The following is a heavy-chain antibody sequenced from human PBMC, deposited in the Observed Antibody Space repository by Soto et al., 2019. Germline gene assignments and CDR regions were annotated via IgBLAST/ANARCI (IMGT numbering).Heavy chain of an antibody. Sequence: PGESLKISCKGSGYSFTSYWIGWVRQMPGKGLEWMGIIYPGDSDTRYSRPFQGQVTISADKPISPAYLQWSSLRASDTAMYYCASPGHRDYDVFDIWGQGKRVTVS. V-gene: IGHV5-51*01. J-gene: IGHJ3*02. CDR3: ASPGHRDYDVFDI. D-gene: IGHD2-21*01. CDR2: IYPGDSDT. CDR1: GYSFTSYW.